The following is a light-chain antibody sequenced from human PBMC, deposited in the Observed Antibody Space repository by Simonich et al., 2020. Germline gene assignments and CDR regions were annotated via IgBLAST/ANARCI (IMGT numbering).Light chain of an antibody. Sequence: DIVMTQSPDSLAVSLVERATINCKSSQSVLYSSNNKNYLAWYKQKPGQPPKLLIYLASTRESGVPDRFSGRGSGTDFTLTISSLQAEDVAVYYCQQYYSTPWTFGQGTKVEIK. V-gene: IGKV4-1*01. J-gene: IGKJ1*01. CDR2: LAS. CDR1: QSVLYSSNNKNY. CDR3: QQYYSTPWT.